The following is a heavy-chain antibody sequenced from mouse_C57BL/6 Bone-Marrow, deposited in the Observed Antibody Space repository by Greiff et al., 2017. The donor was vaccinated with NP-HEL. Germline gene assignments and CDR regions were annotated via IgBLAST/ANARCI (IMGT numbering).Heavy chain of an antibody. Sequence: DVKLVESGGGLVQSGRSLRLSCATSGFTFSDFYMEWVRQAPGKGLEWIAASRNKANDYTTEYSASVKGRFIVSRDTSQSILYLQMNALRAEDTAIYYCARDDYYGSSEDYWGQGTTLTVSS. CDR2: SRNKANDYTT. J-gene: IGHJ2*01. V-gene: IGHV7-1*01. CDR1: GFTFSDFY. D-gene: IGHD1-1*01. CDR3: ARDDYYGSSEDY.